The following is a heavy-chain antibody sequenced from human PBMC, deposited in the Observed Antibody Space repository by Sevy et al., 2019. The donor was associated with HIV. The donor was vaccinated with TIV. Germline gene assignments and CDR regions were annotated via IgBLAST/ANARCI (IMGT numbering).Heavy chain of an antibody. CDR3: ARGPPDGSYDYFDS. CDR2: ISGLSNYI. Sequence: GGSLRLSCAASGFTFSTYNMNWVRQAPGKGLEWVSSISGLSNYIYYADSMKGRFTISRDNAKNTLNLQMNSLRGVDTAVYFCARGPPDGSYDYFDSWGQGILVTVSS. V-gene: IGHV3-21*06. J-gene: IGHJ4*02. D-gene: IGHD3-10*01. CDR1: GFTFSTYN.